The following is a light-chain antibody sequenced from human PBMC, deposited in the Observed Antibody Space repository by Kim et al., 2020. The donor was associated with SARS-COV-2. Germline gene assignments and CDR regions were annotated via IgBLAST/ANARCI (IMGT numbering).Light chain of an antibody. CDR3: QSYDSLSGSVV. CDR2: GNS. CDR1: TSNIGAGYD. Sequence: QSVLTQPPLVSGAPGQGVIISCAGSTSNIGAGYDVHWYQQLPGTAPKLLIYGNSNRPSGVPDRFSGSKSGTSASLAITGLQAEDEADYYCQSYDSLSGSVVFGGVTQLTVL. V-gene: IGLV1-40*01. J-gene: IGLJ2*01.